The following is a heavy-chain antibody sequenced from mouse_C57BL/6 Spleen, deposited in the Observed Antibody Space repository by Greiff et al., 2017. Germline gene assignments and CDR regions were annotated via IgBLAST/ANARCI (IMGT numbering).Heavy chain of an antibody. CDR2: IYPRDGST. CDR1: GYTFTDHT. J-gene: IGHJ1*03. V-gene: IGHV1-78*01. D-gene: IGHD2-13*01. Sequence: VKVVESDAELVKPGASVKISCKVSGYTFTDHTIHWMKQRPEQGLEWIGYIYPRDGSTKYNEKFKGKATLTADKSSSTAYMQLNSLTSEDSAVYFCARGGLLRYFDVWGTGTTVTVSS. CDR3: ARGGLLRYFDV.